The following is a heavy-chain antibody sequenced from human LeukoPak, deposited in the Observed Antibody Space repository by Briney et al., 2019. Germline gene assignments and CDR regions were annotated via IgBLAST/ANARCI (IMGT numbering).Heavy chain of an antibody. CDR3: AKDRLPFGVAPLGFDY. V-gene: IGHV3-30*02. J-gene: IGHJ4*02. D-gene: IGHD3-3*01. CDR1: GFTFSSYG. Sequence: GGSLRLSCAASGFTFSSYGMHWVRQAPGKGLEWVAFIRYDGSNKYYADSVKGRFTISRDNSKNTLYLQMNSLRAEDTAVYYCAKDRLPFGVAPLGFDYWGQGTLVTVSS. CDR2: IRYDGSNK.